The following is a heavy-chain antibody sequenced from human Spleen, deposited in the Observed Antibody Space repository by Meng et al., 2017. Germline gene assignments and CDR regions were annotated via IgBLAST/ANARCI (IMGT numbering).Heavy chain of an antibody. D-gene: IGHD3-3*01. Sequence: GESLKISCAASGFTFSSYWMHWVRQAPGKGLVWVSRINSDGSSTSYADSVKGRFTISRDNAKNSLYLQMNSLRSEDTAVYYCARERLQSYDFWSGYSIPFLNYYYYGMDVWGQGTTVTVSS. V-gene: IGHV3-74*01. CDR2: INSDGSST. CDR3: ARERLQSYDFWSGYSIPFLNYYYYGMDV. CDR1: GFTFSSYW. J-gene: IGHJ6*02.